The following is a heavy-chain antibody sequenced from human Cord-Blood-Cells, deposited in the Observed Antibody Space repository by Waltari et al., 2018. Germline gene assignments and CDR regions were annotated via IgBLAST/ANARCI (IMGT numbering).Heavy chain of an antibody. CDR2: IYYSGST. CDR3: ARLVGCSSTSCYFWFDP. J-gene: IGHJ5*02. D-gene: IGHD2-2*01. Sequence: QVQLQESGPGLVKPSETLSLTCTVSGGSISSYYWSWIRQPHGKGLEWIGYIYYSGSTNYNPSLKSRVTISVDTSKNQFSLKLSSVTAADTAVYYCARLVGCSSTSCYFWFDPWGQGTLVTVSS. CDR1: GGSISSYY. V-gene: IGHV4-59*01.